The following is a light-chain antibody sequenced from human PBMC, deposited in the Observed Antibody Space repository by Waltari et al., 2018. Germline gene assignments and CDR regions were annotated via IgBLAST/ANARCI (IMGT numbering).Light chain of an antibody. V-gene: IGKV1-5*03. CDR2: KAS. Sequence: DIQMTQSPSTLSASVGDRVTMTCRASQSVSTWVAWYQQIPGTAPKLIISKASTLQTGVPSRFSGSGSGTEFRLTISGVQSEDLGIYYCQQYMTYWTFGQGTRVEI. CDR3: QQYMTYWT. J-gene: IGKJ1*01. CDR1: QSVSTW.